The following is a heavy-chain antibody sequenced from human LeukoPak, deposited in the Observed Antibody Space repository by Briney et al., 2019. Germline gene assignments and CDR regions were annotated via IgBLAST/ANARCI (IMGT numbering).Heavy chain of an antibody. CDR2: MNPNSGNT. CDR1: GYTFTSYD. D-gene: IGHD6-13*01. CDR3: ARGPSRTSAAYTYYYYYYMDV. Sequence: GASVKVSCKASGYTFTSYDINWVRQATEQGLEWMGWMNPNSGNTGYAQKFQGRVTITTDESTSTAYMELSSLRSEDTAVYYCARGPSRTSAAYTYYYYYYMDVWGKGTTVTVSS. J-gene: IGHJ6*03. V-gene: IGHV1-8*03.